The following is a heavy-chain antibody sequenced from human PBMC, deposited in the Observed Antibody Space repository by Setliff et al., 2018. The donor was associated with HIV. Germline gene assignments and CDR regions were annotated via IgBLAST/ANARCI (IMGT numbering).Heavy chain of an antibody. D-gene: IGHD6-13*01. V-gene: IGHV4-34*12. CDR3: ARACSSSCFDY. J-gene: IGHJ4*02. Sequence: NPSETLSLTCAVYGGSFSASYWSWIRQAPGKGLEWIGEIFHSGSTNYNPSLKSRVTISVDKSKNQFSLKLSSVTAADTAVYYCARACSSSCFDYWGQGTLVTVSS. CDR2: IFHSGST. CDR1: GGSFSASY.